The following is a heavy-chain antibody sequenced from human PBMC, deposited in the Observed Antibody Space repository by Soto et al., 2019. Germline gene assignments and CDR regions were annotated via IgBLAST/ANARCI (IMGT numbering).Heavy chain of an antibody. D-gene: IGHD4-17*01. CDR1: GFTFSSYA. CDR2: ISGSGGST. J-gene: IGHJ5*02. CDR3: AKDEDYGGHSAWFDP. V-gene: IGHV3-23*01. Sequence: PGGSLRLSCAASGFTFSSYAMSWVRQAPGKGLEWVSAISGSGGSTYYADSVKGRFTISRDNSKNTLYLQMNSLRAEDTAVYYCAKDEDYGGHSAWFDPWGQGTLVTVSS.